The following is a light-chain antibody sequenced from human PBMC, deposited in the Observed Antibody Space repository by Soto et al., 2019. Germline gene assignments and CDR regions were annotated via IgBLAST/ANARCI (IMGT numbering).Light chain of an antibody. CDR3: QQYKNWPL. J-gene: IGKJ5*01. CDR1: HSVNSH. V-gene: IGKV3-15*01. CDR2: GAS. Sequence: ILITQSPATLSVSPGERVTLSCRTSHSVNSHVAWYQQKPGQAPRLLLYGASTRATGIPVRFSGSGFGTEFTLTISSLQSEDFAVYYCQQYKNWPLFGQGTRLE.